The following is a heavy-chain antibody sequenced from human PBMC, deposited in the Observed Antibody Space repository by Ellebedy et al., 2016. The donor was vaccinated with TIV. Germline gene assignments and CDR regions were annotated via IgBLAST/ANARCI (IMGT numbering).Heavy chain of an antibody. V-gene: IGHV3-74*01. CDR3: ARDPGGFSYGDY. J-gene: IGHJ4*02. Sequence: GESLKISCAASGFTFSSYWMHWVRQVPGKGLVWVSRINSDGSSAIYAGSVKGRFTISRDNAKNTLYLQMNSLKAEDTAVYYCARDPGGFSYGDYWGQGSLVTVSS. CDR1: GFTFSSYW. CDR2: INSDGSSA. D-gene: IGHD5-18*01.